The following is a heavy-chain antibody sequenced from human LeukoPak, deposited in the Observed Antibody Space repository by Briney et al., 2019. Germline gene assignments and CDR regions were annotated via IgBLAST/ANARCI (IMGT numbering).Heavy chain of an antibody. CDR3: TRAVAGHPD. D-gene: IGHD6-19*01. CDR2: INHSGYT. Sequence: PSETLSLTCAVSGVPFSNYYWSWVRQSPRQGLEWIGEINHSGYTNYNPFLKSRVTMSIDTSKNQFSLILTSVTAADAGVYYCTRAVAGHPDWGQGTLVTVSS. J-gene: IGHJ4*02. V-gene: IGHV4-34*01. CDR1: GVPFSNYY.